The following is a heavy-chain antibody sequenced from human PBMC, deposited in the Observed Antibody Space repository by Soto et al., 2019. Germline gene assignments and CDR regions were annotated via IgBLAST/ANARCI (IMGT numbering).Heavy chain of an antibody. V-gene: IGHV3-30*03. CDR3: ARGTIVARQHLDY. CDR1: GFTFSSYA. Sequence: VQLVESGGGVVQPGKSLRLSCAASGFTFSSYAMHWARQAPGKGLEWVTVISIRGGDEYYAESVRGRFTISRDDSKNTLYPQMDSLRVEDTAVYYCARGTIVARQHLDYWGQGTLVTVSS. CDR2: ISIRGGDE. D-gene: IGHD6-6*01. J-gene: IGHJ4*02.